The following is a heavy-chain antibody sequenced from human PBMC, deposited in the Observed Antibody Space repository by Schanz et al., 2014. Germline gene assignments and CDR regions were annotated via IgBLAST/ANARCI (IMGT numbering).Heavy chain of an antibody. CDR2: TSHDGSFT. J-gene: IGHJ4*02. V-gene: IGHV3-74*01. Sequence: EVQLLESGGGLVQPGGSLRLSCAASGFTFSSYAMSWVRQAPGKGLVWVSRTSHDGSFTTFADSVKGRFTISRDNARNTLYLQMNSLRAEDTAVYYCTRDTDYHFDYWGQGTLVTVSS. D-gene: IGHD4-17*01. CDR3: TRDTDYHFDY. CDR1: GFTFSSYA.